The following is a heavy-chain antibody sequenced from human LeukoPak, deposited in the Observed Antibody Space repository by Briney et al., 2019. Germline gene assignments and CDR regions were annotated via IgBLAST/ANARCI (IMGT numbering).Heavy chain of an antibody. CDR2: ISSSSSYI. J-gene: IGHJ4*02. D-gene: IGHD3-22*01. V-gene: IGHV3-21*01. CDR3: ARGLDYYDSSGPPNY. Sequence: GGSLRLSCAASRFTFSSYSMNWVRQAPGKGLEWVSSISSSSSYIYYADSVKGRFTISRDNAKNSLYLQMNSLRAEDTAVYYCARGLDYYDSSGPPNYWGQGTLVTVSS. CDR1: RFTFSSYS.